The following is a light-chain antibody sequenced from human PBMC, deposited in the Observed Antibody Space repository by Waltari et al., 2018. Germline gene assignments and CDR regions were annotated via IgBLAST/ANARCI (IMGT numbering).Light chain of an antibody. J-gene: IGLJ2*01. CDR3: SSYTSSSTVV. CDR2: EVS. CDR1: SSDVGGYTY. Sequence: QSALTQPASVSGSPGQSITISSTGTSSDVGGYTYVSWYQQHPGKAPKLMIYEVSNRPSGVSNRFSGSKSGNTASLTISGLQAEDEADYYCSSYTSSSTVVFGGGTKLTVL. V-gene: IGLV2-14*01.